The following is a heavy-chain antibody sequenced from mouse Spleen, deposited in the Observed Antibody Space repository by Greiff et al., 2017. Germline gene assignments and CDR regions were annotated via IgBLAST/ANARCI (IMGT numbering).Heavy chain of an antibody. Sequence: QVQLKESGAELARPGASVKLSCKASGYTFTSYGISWVKQRTGQGLEWIGEIYPRSGNTYYNEKFKGKATLTADKSSSTAYMELRSLTSEDSAVYFCARGSYYDGSYRDYFDYWGQGTTLTVSS. CDR2: IYPRSGNT. J-gene: IGHJ2*01. V-gene: IGHV1-81*01. D-gene: IGHD1-1*01. CDR3: ARGSYYDGSYRDYFDY. CDR1: GYTFTSYG.